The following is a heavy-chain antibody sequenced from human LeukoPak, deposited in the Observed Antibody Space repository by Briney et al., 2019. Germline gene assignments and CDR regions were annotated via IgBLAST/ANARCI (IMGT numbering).Heavy chain of an antibody. J-gene: IGHJ6*02. V-gene: IGHV3-15*01. CDR2: IKSKTDGGTT. D-gene: IGHD2-2*01. Sequence: MPGGSLRLSCAASGFTFSNAWMSWVRQAPRKGLEWVGRIKSKTDGGTTDYAAPVKGRFTISRDDSKNTLYLQMSSLKTEDTAVYYCTTGCSSTSCYGVWGQGTTVTVSS. CDR1: GFTFSNAW. CDR3: TTGCSSTSCYGV.